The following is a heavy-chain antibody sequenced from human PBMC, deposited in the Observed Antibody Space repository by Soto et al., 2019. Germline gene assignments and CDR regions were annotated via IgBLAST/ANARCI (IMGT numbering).Heavy chain of an antibody. V-gene: IGHV4-31*03. Sequence: QVQLQESGPGLVKPSQTLSLTCTVSGGSISSGGDYWSWIRQHPGKGLEWIGYVYYSGSTYYNPSLKSRVTISVDTSKNQLYLKLSSVTAADTAVYYCARDTDMVRGRKSGMDVWGQGTTVTVSS. CDR3: ARDTDMVRGRKSGMDV. CDR2: VYYSGST. D-gene: IGHD5-18*01. J-gene: IGHJ6*02. CDR1: GGSISSGGDY.